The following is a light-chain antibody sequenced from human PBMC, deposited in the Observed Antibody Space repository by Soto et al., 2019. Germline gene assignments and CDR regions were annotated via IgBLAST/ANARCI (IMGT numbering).Light chain of an antibody. Sequence: DIVMTQSPATLSVSPGERATLSCRSSQSVSSSYLAWYQQKPGQAPRLIIYGASSRATGIPDRFSGSGSGTDFTLTISRLEPEDVAVYYCQQYGSSPWTLGQGTKVDIK. CDR2: GAS. CDR1: QSVSSSY. CDR3: QQYGSSPWT. V-gene: IGKV3-20*01. J-gene: IGKJ1*01.